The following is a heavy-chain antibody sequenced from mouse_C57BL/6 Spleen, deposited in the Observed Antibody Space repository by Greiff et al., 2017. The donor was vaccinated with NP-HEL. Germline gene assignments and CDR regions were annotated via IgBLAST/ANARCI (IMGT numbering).Heavy chain of an antibody. V-gene: IGHV3-6*01. Sequence: EVQVVESGPGLVKPSQSLSLTCSVTGYSFISGYYWNWIRQFPGNILEWMGYISYDGSNNYNPSLKNRISITRDTSKNPFFLKLNSVTTEDTATYYCARVYYDYDYYCMDYWGQGTSVTVSS. J-gene: IGHJ4*01. CDR1: GYSFISGYY. CDR2: ISYDGSN. CDR3: ARVYYDYDYYCMDY. D-gene: IGHD2-4*01.